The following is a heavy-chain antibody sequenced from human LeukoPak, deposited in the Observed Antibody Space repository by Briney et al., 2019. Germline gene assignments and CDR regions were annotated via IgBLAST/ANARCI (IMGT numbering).Heavy chain of an antibody. CDR1: GFTFSSYA. D-gene: IGHD3-10*01. Sequence: PGGSLRLSCAASGFTFSSYAMSWVRQAPGKGLEWVGFIRSKAYGGTTEYAASVKGRFTISRDDSKSIAYLQMNSLKTEDTAVYYCTRDHDRFTSPGGYWGQGTLVTVSS. V-gene: IGHV3-49*04. CDR2: IRSKAYGGTT. CDR3: TRDHDRFTSPGGY. J-gene: IGHJ4*02.